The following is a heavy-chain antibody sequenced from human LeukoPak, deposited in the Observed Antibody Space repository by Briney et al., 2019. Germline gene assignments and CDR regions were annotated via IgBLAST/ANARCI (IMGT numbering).Heavy chain of an antibody. Sequence: SETLSLTCTVSGGSISSGGYYWSWIRQPPGKGLEWIGYIYHSGSTYYNPSLKSRVTISVDRSKNQFSLKLSSVTAADTAVYYCARGGYCSSTSCYLDYWGQGTLDTVSS. CDR1: GGSISSGGYY. CDR3: ARGGYCSSTSCYLDY. CDR2: IYHSGST. J-gene: IGHJ4*02. V-gene: IGHV4-30-2*01. D-gene: IGHD2-2*01.